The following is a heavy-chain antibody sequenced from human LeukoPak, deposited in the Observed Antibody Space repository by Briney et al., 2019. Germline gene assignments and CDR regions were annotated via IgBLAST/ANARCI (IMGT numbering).Heavy chain of an antibody. J-gene: IGHJ4*02. CDR3: AKTTAGYSSGRYPGWPVDY. Sequence: GGSLRLSCAASGFTFRSYAIYWVRQAPGKGLEWVSGISGSGDDTYFADSVKGRFTISRDNSKNTVFLLMDSLRAEDTAVYYCAKTTAGYSSGRYPGWPVDYWGQGTLVTVSS. CDR1: GFTFRSYA. CDR2: ISGSGDDT. D-gene: IGHD6-19*01. V-gene: IGHV3-23*01.